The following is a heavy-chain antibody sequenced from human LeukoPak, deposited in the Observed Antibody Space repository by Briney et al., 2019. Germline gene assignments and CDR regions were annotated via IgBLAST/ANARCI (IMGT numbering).Heavy chain of an antibody. V-gene: IGHV3-23*01. Sequence: GSLRLSCVASGFTFSTFAMYWLRQAPGKGLEWVSAIGANVGSTSYADSVRGRFTISRDNSRNTLYLQMSSLRTDDTATYYCTKSTDYWYYGMDVWGQGITVTVSS. CDR2: IGANVGST. J-gene: IGHJ6*02. D-gene: IGHD2-8*02. CDR1: GFTFSTFA. CDR3: TKSTDYWYYGMDV.